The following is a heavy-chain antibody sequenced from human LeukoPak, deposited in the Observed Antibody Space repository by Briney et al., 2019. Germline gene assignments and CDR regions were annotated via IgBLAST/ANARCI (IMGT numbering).Heavy chain of an antibody. Sequence: EGSLRLSCAASGFTFSSYWMHWVRQAPGKGLVWVSRINSDGSSTSYADSVKGRFTISRDNAKNTLYLQMNSLRAEDTAVYYCARAAVGAQADYWGQGTLVTVSS. V-gene: IGHV3-74*01. CDR2: INSDGSST. CDR3: ARAAVGAQADY. J-gene: IGHJ4*02. CDR1: GFTFSSYW. D-gene: IGHD6-6*01.